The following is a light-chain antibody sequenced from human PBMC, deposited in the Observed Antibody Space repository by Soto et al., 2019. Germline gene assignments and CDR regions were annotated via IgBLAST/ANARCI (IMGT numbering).Light chain of an antibody. Sequence: QSVLTQPPSVSGAPGQRVTISCTGSSSNIGAGYDVHWYQPLPGTAPKLLIYGNNNRPSGLADRFSGSKSGTSASLAITGLQAEDEADYYCQSYASSLSGSVFGGGTKLTVL. CDR3: QSYASSLSGSV. CDR2: GNN. J-gene: IGLJ2*01. CDR1: SSNIGAGYD. V-gene: IGLV1-40*01.